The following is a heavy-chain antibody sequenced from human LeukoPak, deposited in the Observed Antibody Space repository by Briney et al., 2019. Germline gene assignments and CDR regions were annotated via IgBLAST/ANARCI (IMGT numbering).Heavy chain of an antibody. D-gene: IGHD5-12*01. CDR1: GFTFSSYA. Sequence: GGSLRLSCAASGFTFSSYAMHWVRQAPGKGLEWAAVISYDGSNKYYADSVKGRFTISRDNSKNTLYLQMNSLRAEDTAVYYCARVAFDYWGQGTLVTVSS. J-gene: IGHJ4*02. CDR2: ISYDGSNK. V-gene: IGHV3-30-3*01. CDR3: ARVAFDY.